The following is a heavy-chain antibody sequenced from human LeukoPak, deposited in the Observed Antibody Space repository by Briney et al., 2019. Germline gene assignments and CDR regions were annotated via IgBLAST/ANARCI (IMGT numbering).Heavy chain of an antibody. CDR3: ARDGYYRHFDY. D-gene: IGHD3-22*01. J-gene: IGHJ4*02. CDR2: ISPYNGDT. Sequence: PTPKVSPKASGYTFTSYGISWVPQAPGQGLEWMGWISPYNGDTNYVQKLQDRVTMTTDTSTSRAYIEVRSLRSDDTAVYYCARDGYYRHFDYWGQGSLVTVS. V-gene: IGHV1-18*01. CDR1: GYTFTSYG.